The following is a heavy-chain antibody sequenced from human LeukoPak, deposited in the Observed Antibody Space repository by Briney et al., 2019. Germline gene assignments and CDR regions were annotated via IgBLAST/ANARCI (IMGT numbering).Heavy chain of an antibody. Sequence: SETLSLTCAVYRGSFVGYYWNWIRQPPGKGLEWIGEINHSGSTNYNPSLKSRVTISVDQSKNQFSLKLSSMTAADTAVYYCARNGLWELLRFDYWGQGTLVTVSS. CDR1: RGSFVGYY. D-gene: IGHD1-26*01. CDR3: ARNGLWELLRFDY. J-gene: IGHJ4*02. V-gene: IGHV4-34*01. CDR2: INHSGST.